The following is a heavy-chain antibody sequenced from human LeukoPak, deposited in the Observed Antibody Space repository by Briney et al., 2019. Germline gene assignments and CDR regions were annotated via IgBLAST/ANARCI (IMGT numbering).Heavy chain of an antibody. CDR1: NVSISSGSHC. D-gene: IGHD6-19*01. J-gene: IGHJ4*02. CDR3: ASDHSGWLGLGY. V-gene: IGHV4-61*02. Sequence: PSQTLSLTCTVSNVSISSGSHCWNWIRQAAGKGLEWIGRIYAGGRSNYNPSLRSRVTISVDTSKNQFSLRLSSVTATDTGVYYCASDHSGWLGLGYWGQGTLVSVSS. CDR2: IYAGGRS.